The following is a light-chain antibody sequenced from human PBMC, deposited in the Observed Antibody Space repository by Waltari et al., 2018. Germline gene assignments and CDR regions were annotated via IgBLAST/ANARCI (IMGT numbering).Light chain of an antibody. CDR3: QQSYSTPRT. CDR1: QSISSY. V-gene: IGKV1-39*01. Sequence: IQMTQSPSSLSASVGDTVTITCRASQSISSYLNWYQQKPGKAPKLLIYAASSLQSGVPSRFSGSGSGKDFTLTISSLQPEDFATYYCQQSYSTPRTFGGGTKVEIK. CDR2: AAS. J-gene: IGKJ4*01.